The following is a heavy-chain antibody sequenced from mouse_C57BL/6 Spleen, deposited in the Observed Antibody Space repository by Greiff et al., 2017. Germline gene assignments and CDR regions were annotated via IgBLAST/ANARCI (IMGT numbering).Heavy chain of an antibody. CDR3: ARSTRSYFDY. J-gene: IGHJ2*01. D-gene: IGHD3-1*01. CDR1: GYTFTDYN. Sequence: LKESGPELVKPGASVKMSCKASGYTFTDYNMHWVKQSHGKSLEWIGYINPNNGGTSYNQKFKGKATLTVNKSSSTAYMELRSLTSEDSAVYYCARSTRSYFDYWGQGTTLTVSS. CDR2: INPNNGGT. V-gene: IGHV1-22*01.